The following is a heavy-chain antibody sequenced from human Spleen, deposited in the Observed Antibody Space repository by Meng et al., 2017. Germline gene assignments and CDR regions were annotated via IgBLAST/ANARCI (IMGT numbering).Heavy chain of an antibody. CDR1: GFTFRSYD. CDR2: IGTAGDT. CDR3: ARGRYSSGWSYPLDY. V-gene: IGHV3-13*04. D-gene: IGHD6-19*01. Sequence: GESLKISCAASGFTFRSYDMHWVRQSTGKSLEWVSTIGTAGDTCYPGSVKGRFTISRENAKNSLYLQMNSLRAGDTAIYYCARGRYSSGWSYPLDYWGQGTLVTVSS. J-gene: IGHJ4*02.